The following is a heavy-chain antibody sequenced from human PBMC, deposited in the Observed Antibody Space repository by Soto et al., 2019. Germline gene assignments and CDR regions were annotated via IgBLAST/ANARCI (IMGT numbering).Heavy chain of an antibody. J-gene: IGHJ5*02. V-gene: IGHV3-48*02. CDR2: ITSKSTTI. Sequence: GGSLRLSXAASGFTFTSYSMNWVRQAPGQGLEWVSYITSKSTTIKYADSVKGRFTVSRDNAKNSLYLQLNSLRDEDTAVYYCAREMGACSDSSCYPGPYDSWGQGTLVTVSS. CDR1: GFTFTSYS. D-gene: IGHD3-16*01. CDR3: AREMGACSDSSCYPGPYDS.